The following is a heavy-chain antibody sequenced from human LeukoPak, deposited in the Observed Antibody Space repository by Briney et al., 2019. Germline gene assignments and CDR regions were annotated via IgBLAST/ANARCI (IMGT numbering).Heavy chain of an antibody. CDR3: AKAEGYDILTGLDY. CDR2: IGASGGST. J-gene: IGHJ4*02. D-gene: IGHD3-9*01. CDR1: GFTFSSYA. V-gene: IGHV3-23*01. Sequence: GGSLRLSCATSGFTFSSYAMSWVRQAPGKGLEWVSGIGASGGSTYYADSVKGRFTISRDNSKNTLYLQMNSLKTDDTAVYYCAKAEGYDILTGLDYWGQGTLVTVSS.